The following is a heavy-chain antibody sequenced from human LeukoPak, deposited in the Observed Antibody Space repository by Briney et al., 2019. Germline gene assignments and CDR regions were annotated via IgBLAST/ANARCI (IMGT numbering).Heavy chain of an antibody. V-gene: IGHV3-23*01. Sequence: PGGSLRLSCAASGFTFSSYAMSWVRKAPGKGLEWVSAISGSGGSTYYADSVKGRFTISRDNSKNTLYLQMNRLRPEDAAVYYCAKAPVTTCRGAFCYPFDYWGLGTLVTVSS. D-gene: IGHD2-15*01. CDR2: ISGSGGST. CDR3: AKAPVTTCRGAFCYPFDY. J-gene: IGHJ4*02. CDR1: GFTFSSYA.